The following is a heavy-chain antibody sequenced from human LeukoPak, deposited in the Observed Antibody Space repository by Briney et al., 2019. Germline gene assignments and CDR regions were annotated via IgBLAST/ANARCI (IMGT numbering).Heavy chain of an antibody. CDR2: ISSLSGTI. CDR3: ASSPLYYYDSSGYHPTGYNWFDP. D-gene: IGHD3-22*01. V-gene: IGHV3-48*01. CDR1: GFTFSSYS. J-gene: IGHJ5*02. Sequence: GGSLRLSCAASGFTFSSYSMNWVRQAPGEGLEWVSYISSLSGTIYYADSVKGRFTVSRDNAKNSLYLQMDSLRADDTAVYYCASSPLYYYDSSGYHPTGYNWFDPWGQGTLVTVSS.